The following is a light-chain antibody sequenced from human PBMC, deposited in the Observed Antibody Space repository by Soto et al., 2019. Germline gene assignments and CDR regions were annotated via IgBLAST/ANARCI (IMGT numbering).Light chain of an antibody. Sequence: ELVLTQFPGTLSLSPGERASLSCRASQSVSSSYLAWYQQKPGQAPRLLIYGASSRATGIPDRFSGSGSGTDFTLTISRLEPEDFAVYYCQQYGSSGTFGQGTKVDIK. CDR3: QQYGSSGT. CDR2: GAS. V-gene: IGKV3-20*01. J-gene: IGKJ1*01. CDR1: QSVSSSY.